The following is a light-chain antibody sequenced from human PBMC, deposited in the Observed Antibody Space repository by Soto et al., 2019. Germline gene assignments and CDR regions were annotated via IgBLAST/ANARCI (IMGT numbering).Light chain of an antibody. J-gene: IGKJ5*01. CDR2: DAS. CDR1: QSISSW. CDR3: QQPISFPIT. Sequence: DIQMTQSPSTLSASVGDRVTITCRASQSISSWLAWYQQKPGKAPKLLIYDASSLESGVPSRFSGSGSGTDFTLTIRSLQPEDFGTYYCQQPISFPITFGQGTRLEI. V-gene: IGKV1-5*01.